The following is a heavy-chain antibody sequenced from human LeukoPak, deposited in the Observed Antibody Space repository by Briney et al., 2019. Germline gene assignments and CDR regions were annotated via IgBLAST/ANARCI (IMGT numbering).Heavy chain of an antibody. D-gene: IGHD3-16*01. J-gene: IGHJ4*02. CDR3: ARGPAGDPFDH. CDR1: GFTFRNYD. Sequence: PGGSLRLSCAASGFTFRNYDMNWVRQAPGKGLEWVSFIGSSGSPIYYADSVKGRFTISRDNAKNSLYLQMSGLRVEDTAVYYCARGPAGDPFDHWGQGTLVTVSS. V-gene: IGHV3-48*03. CDR2: IGSSGSPI.